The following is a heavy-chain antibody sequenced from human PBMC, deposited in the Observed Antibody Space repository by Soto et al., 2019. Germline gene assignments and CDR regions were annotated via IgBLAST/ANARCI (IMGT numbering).Heavy chain of an antibody. J-gene: IGHJ3*02. V-gene: IGHV3-53*04. CDR1: GFTVSSNY. CDR3: ASWAQEAARFRPILGNAFDI. D-gene: IGHD6-6*01. CDR2: IYSGGST. Sequence: GGSLRLSCAASGFTVSSNYMSWVRQAPGKGLEWVSVIYSGGSTYYADSVKGRFTISRHNSKNTLYLQMNSLRAEDTAVYYCASWAQEAARFRPILGNAFDIWGQGTMVTVSS.